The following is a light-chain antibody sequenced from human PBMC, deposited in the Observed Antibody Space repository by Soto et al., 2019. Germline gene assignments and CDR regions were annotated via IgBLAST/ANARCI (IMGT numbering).Light chain of an antibody. V-gene: IGLV3-21*04. CDR1: NIGSKR. CDR3: QVWDISTDHYV. Sequence: SSELTQPPSVSGAPEKTARITCGGNNIGSKRVHWYRQKPGQAPVLVIYYDSDRPSGIPERFSGANSGNTATLTISRVEAGDEADYYCQVWDISTDHYVFGTGTKLTVL. J-gene: IGLJ1*01. CDR2: YDS.